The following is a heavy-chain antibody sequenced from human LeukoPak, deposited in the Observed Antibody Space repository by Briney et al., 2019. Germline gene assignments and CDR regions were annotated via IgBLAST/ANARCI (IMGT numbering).Heavy chain of an antibody. CDR2: IWYDGSNK. Sequence: GGSVRLSCAASGFTFSSYGMHWVRQAPGKGLEWVAVIWYDGSNKYYADSVKGRFTISRDNSKNTQYLQMNSLRAEDTAVYYCARDNTLGAPSDYWGQGTLVTVSS. D-gene: IGHD7-27*01. CDR3: ARDNTLGAPSDY. V-gene: IGHV3-33*01. J-gene: IGHJ4*02. CDR1: GFTFSSYG.